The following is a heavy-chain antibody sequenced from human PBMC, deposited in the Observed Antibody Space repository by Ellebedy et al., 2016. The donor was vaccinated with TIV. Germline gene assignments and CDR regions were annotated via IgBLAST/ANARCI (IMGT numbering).Heavy chain of an antibody. V-gene: IGHV3-48*04. D-gene: IGHD5-24*01. CDR3: ANGAYDI. CDR2: ISSSGTTI. Sequence: GESLKISCAASGFTFRNNSMNWVRQAPGKGLEWISYISSSGTTIYYADSVKGRFTISRDNAKISLYLQMNSLPAADTAVYYCANGAYDIWGQGTMVTVSS. CDR1: GFTFRNNS. J-gene: IGHJ3*02.